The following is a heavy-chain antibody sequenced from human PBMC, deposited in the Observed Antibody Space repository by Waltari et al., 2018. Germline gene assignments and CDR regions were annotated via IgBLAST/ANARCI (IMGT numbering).Heavy chain of an antibody. D-gene: IGHD1-7*01. CDR2: ISSSSNTI. J-gene: IGHJ3*01. CDR3: ARDNYVKALDV. Sequence: EVQLVDSGGRLVMSGGCLSLACAAAGFSFSNFGMNWVRQAPGKGLGWVSYISSSSNTIYYSDSVKGRFSMSRDNAKNSLFLQINSLRAEDTAVYYCARDNYVKALDVWGQGTVVTVSS. V-gene: IGHV3-48*01. CDR1: GFSFSNFG.